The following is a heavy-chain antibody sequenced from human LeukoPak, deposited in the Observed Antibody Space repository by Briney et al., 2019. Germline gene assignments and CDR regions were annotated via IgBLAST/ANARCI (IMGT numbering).Heavy chain of an antibody. CDR3: AHRLGAPRWLYSSSWYDAFDI. CDR1: GFSLSTSGVG. Sequence: SGPTLVNPTQTLTLTCTFSGFSLSTSGVGVGWIRQPPGKALEWLALIYWDDDKRYSPSLKSRLTITKDTSKNQVVLTMTNMDPVDTATYYCAHRLGAPRWLYSSSWYDAFDIWGQGTMVTVSS. CDR2: IYWDDDK. V-gene: IGHV2-5*02. J-gene: IGHJ3*02. D-gene: IGHD6-13*01.